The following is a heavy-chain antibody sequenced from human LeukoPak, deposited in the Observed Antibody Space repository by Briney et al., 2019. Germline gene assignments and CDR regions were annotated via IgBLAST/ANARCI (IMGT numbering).Heavy chain of an antibody. Sequence: SETLSLTCTVSGGSISSYYWSWLRQPPGKGLEWIGYIYTSGSTNYNPSLKSRVTISVDTSKNQFSLKLSSVTAADTAVYYCARRRVNYYGSGSYYDLWGQGTLVTVSS. V-gene: IGHV4-4*09. CDR3: ARRRVNYYGSGSYYDL. CDR1: GGSISSYY. CDR2: IYTSGST. J-gene: IGHJ4*02. D-gene: IGHD3-10*01.